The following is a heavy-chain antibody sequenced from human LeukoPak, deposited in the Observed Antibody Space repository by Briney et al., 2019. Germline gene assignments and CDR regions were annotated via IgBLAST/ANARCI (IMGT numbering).Heavy chain of an antibody. D-gene: IGHD2-2*01. CDR3: AAGYCSSTSCYLYDY. CDR2: IIPIFGTA. J-gene: IGHJ4*02. V-gene: IGHV1-69*01. Sequence: SVKVSCKASGGTFSSYAISWVRQAPGQGLEWMGGIIPIFGTANYAQKFQGRVTITADESTSTAYMELGSLRSEDTAVYYCAAGYCSSTSCYLYDYWGQGTLVTVSS. CDR1: GGTFSSYA.